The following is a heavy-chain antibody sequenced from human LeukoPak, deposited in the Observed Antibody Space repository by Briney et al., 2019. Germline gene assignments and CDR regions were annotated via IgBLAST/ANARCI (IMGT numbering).Heavy chain of an antibody. J-gene: IGHJ6*02. CDR2: ISSSGSTI. D-gene: IGHD2-2*01. CDR1: GFTFSSYH. V-gene: IGHV3-48*03. CDR3: ARDGPAAMTDV. Sequence: GGSLRLSCAASGFTFSSYHMNWVRQPPGKGLEWVSYISSSGSTIYYADSVKGRFTISRDNAKNSLYLQMNSLRAEDTAVYYCARDGPAAMTDVWGQGTTVTVSS.